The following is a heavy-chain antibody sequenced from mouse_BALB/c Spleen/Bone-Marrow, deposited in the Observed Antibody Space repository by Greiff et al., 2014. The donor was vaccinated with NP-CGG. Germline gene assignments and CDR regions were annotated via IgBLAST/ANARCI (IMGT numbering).Heavy chain of an antibody. CDR1: EFSLTSYG. V-gene: IGHV2-9*02. Sequence: VQLQQSGPGLVAPSQSPSITCTVSEFSLTSYGVHWVRQPPGKGLEWLGVIWAGGSTNYNSALMSRLSISKDNSKSQVFLKMNSLQTDDTAMYYCARGGSSRAWFAYWGQGTPVTVSA. D-gene: IGHD1-1*01. CDR3: ARGGSSRAWFAY. J-gene: IGHJ3*01. CDR2: IWAGGST.